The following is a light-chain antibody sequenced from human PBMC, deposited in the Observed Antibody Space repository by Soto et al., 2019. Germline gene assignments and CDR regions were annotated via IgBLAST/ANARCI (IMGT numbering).Light chain of an antibody. V-gene: IGKV1-39*01. Sequence: DIQMTQSPSSLSASVGDRVTITCRASQTISNYVNWYQQEPGEAPKLLIHAASRLQGGVPSRFSGSGSGTDFTLTISSLQPEDFATYYCQQTYKTPLTFGGGTKVEI. J-gene: IGKJ4*01. CDR3: QQTYKTPLT. CDR2: AAS. CDR1: QTISNY.